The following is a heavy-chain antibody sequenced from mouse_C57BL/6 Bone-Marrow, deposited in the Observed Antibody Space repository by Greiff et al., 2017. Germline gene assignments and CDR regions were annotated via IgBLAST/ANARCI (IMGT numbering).Heavy chain of an antibody. CDR2: IGHENGDT. Sequence: EVQLQQSGAELVRPGASVKLSCTASGFNIKDDYMHWVKQRPEQGLEWIGWIGHENGDTEYASPFQGKATIPDDTSSNTACLQLSSLTSEDTAVYYCTTRAIVTQYYLDYWGQGTTLTVSS. CDR1: GFNIKDDY. CDR3: TTRAIVTQYYLDY. V-gene: IGHV14-4*01. J-gene: IGHJ2*01. D-gene: IGHD2-5*01.